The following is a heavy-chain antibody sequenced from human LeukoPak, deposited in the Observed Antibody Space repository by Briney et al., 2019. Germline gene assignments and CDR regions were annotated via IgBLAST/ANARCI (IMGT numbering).Heavy chain of an antibody. V-gene: IGHV1-18*01. CDR2: INPYHGNT. D-gene: IGHD2-2*01. CDR1: GYTLSNFG. Sequence: ASVKVSCKASGYTLSNFGIHWVRPAPGQGLEWMGWINPYHGNTKYAQSLQGRVTLTTETSTSTAYMELASLRSDDTAVYYCARGSGIPAPYDAFDIWGQGTVLTVSS. CDR3: ARGSGIPAPYDAFDI. J-gene: IGHJ3*02.